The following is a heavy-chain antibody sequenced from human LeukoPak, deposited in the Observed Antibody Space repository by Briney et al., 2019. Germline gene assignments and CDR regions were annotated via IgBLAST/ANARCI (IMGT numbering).Heavy chain of an antibody. J-gene: IGHJ4*02. V-gene: IGHV4-39*07. CDR1: GGSISSSSYY. CDR2: IYYSGST. Sequence: SETLSLTCTVSGGSISSSSYYWGWIRQPPGKGLEWIGSIYYSGSTYYNPSLKSRVTISVDTSKNQFSLKLSSVTAADTAVYYCARTGTYSSGPYYFDYWGQGTLVTVSS. CDR3: ARTGTYSSGPYYFDY. D-gene: IGHD6-19*01.